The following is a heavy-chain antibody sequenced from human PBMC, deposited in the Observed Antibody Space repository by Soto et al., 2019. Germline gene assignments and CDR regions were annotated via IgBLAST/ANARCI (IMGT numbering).Heavy chain of an antibody. J-gene: IGHJ4*02. Sequence: QVQLVESGGGVVQPGRSLRLSCAASGFTFSSYGMHWVRQAPGKGLEWVAVIWYDGSNKYYADSVKGRFTISRDNSKNTLYLQMNSLRAEDTAVYYCARGGGIAAAALDYWGQGTLVTVSS. D-gene: IGHD6-13*01. CDR2: IWYDGSNK. V-gene: IGHV3-33*01. CDR3: ARGGGIAAAALDY. CDR1: GFTFSSYG.